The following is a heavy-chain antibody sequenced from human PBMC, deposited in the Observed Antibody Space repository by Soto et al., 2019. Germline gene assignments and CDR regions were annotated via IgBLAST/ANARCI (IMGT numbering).Heavy chain of an antibody. CDR3: AMPVYESKTYSSSAAFDY. D-gene: IGHD6-6*01. CDR1: GGTFSSYA. Sequence: QVQLVQSGAEVKKPGSSVKVSCKASGGTFSSYAISWVRQAPGQGLEWMGGIIPIFGTANYAQKFQGRVKMTADESTSTADMELSSLKSEDTGVYYWAMPVYESKTYSSSAAFDYWGQGTLVTVSS. CDR2: IIPIFGTA. V-gene: IGHV1-69*01. J-gene: IGHJ4*02.